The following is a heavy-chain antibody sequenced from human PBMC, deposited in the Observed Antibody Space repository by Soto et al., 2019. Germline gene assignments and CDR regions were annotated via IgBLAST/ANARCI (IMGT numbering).Heavy chain of an antibody. CDR2: IYYSAST. D-gene: IGHD3-16*01. J-gene: IGHJ4*02. CDR1: GGSISSYY. V-gene: IGHV4-59*01. CDR3: ARRYGGNIDY. Sequence: SETLSLTCTVSGGSISSYYWSWIRQPPGKGLEWIGYIYYSASTNYNPSLKSRVTISVDTSKNQFSLKLSSVTATDTAVYYCARRYGGNIDYWGQGTLVTVSS.